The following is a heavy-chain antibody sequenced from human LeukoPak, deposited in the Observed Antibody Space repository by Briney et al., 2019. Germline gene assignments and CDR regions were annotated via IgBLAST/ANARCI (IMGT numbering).Heavy chain of an antibody. Sequence: SETLSLTCTVSGGSISSGGYYWSWIRQHPGKGLERIGYIYYSGSTYYNPSLKSRVTISVDTSKNQFSLKLSSVTAADTAVYYCARAFYGSGSYYPFDYWGQGTLVTVSS. J-gene: IGHJ4*02. D-gene: IGHD3-10*01. V-gene: IGHV4-31*03. CDR1: GGSISSGGYY. CDR2: IYYSGST. CDR3: ARAFYGSGSYYPFDY.